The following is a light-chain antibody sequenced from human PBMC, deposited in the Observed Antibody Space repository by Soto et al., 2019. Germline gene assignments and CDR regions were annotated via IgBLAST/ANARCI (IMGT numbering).Light chain of an antibody. V-gene: IGLV2-14*01. Sequence: QSALTQPASVYGSPGQSITISCTGTSSDVGTYKYVSWYQQHPGKAPKLMIYEVTYRPSGVSNRFSGSKSGNTASLTISGLQAEDEADYYCSSYTTTNTLVFGIGTQQTVL. CDR1: SSDVGTYKY. J-gene: IGLJ7*01. CDR3: SSYTTTNTLV. CDR2: EVT.